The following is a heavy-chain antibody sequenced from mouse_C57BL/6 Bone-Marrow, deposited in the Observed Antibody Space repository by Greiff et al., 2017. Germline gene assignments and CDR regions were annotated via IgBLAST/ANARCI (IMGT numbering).Heavy chain of an antibody. J-gene: IGHJ4*01. Sequence: VQLQQPGAELVKPGASVKLSCKASGYTFTSYWMHWVKQRPGQGLEWIGMIHPNSGSTNYNEKFKSKATLTVDKSSSTAYMQLSSLTSEDSAVYYCARNYYGSSWGYYAMDYWGQGTSVTVSS. V-gene: IGHV1-64*01. D-gene: IGHD1-1*01. CDR1: GYTFTSYW. CDR3: ARNYYGSSWGYYAMDY. CDR2: IHPNSGST.